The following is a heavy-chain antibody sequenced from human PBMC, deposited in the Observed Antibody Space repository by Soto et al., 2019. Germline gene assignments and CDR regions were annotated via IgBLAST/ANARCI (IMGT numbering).Heavy chain of an antibody. CDR3: ARGNYCSSTNCYAFSFDY. J-gene: IGHJ4*02. Sequence: QAQLVESGGGVVQPERSLRLSCAASGFTFSSYGMHWVRQAPGKGLEWVAAIWYDGSHKYYADSVKGRFTISKDNSENTLYLQMNSLRAEDTAVYYCARGNYCSSTNCYAFSFDYWGQGTLVTVSS. CDR1: GFTFSSYG. CDR2: IWYDGSHK. V-gene: IGHV3-33*01. D-gene: IGHD2-2*01.